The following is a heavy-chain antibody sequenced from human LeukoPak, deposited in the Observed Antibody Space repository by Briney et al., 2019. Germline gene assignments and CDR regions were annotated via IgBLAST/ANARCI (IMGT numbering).Heavy chain of an antibody. J-gene: IGHJ1*01. D-gene: IGHD2-15*01. CDR1: GGTFTIYA. V-gene: IGHV1-69*04. CDR2: IIPIFGIA. Sequence: SVTLSCTASGGTFTIYAISWVRQAPGQGLEWMGRIIPIFGIANYAQKFQGRVTITADKSTSTAYMELSSLRSEDTAVYYCARGGSDAEYFQHWGQGTLVTVSS. CDR3: ARGGSDAEYFQH.